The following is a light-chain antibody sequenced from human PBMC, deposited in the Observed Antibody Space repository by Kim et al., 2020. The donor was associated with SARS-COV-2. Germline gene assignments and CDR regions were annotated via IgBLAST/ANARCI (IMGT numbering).Light chain of an antibody. Sequence: IVMTQSPPTLSVSPGERATLSCRASQSVSSSLAWYQQKPGQAPRLLLYGASTRATGVPARFSGSGSGTNFTLIISSLQSEDFAIYYCQHYNTWPRTFGQGTKLEIK. CDR2: GAS. V-gene: IGKV3-15*01. CDR1: QSVSSS. CDR3: QHYNTWPRT. J-gene: IGKJ2*01.